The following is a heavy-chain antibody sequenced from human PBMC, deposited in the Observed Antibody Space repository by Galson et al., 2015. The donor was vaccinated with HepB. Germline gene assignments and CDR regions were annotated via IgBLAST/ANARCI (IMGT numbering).Heavy chain of an antibody. D-gene: IGHD6-19*01. V-gene: IGHV3-23*01. J-gene: IGHJ3*02. CDR3: AKDEGSEQWLVPDAYDI. CDR2: ISNSGGST. Sequence: SLRLSCAASGFTFSSYAMSWVRQPPGKGLEWVSSISNSGGSTYYANSVKDRFTISRDNFKNTLYLQMKSLRAEDTAIYYCAKDEGSEQWLVPDAYDIWGQGTMVTVSS. CDR1: GFTFSSYA.